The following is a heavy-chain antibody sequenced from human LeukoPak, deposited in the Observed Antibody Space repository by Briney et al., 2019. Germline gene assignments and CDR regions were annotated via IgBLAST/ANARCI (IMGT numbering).Heavy chain of an antibody. J-gene: IGHJ4*02. V-gene: IGHV4-30-2*01. CDR2: IYHSGST. Sequence: PSQTLSLTCAVSGGSISSGGYSWSWIRQPPGKGLEWIGYIYHSGSTYYNPSLKSRVTISVDRSKNQFSLKLSSVTAADTAVYYCARGRLLEVRGVIITAFDYWGQGTLVTVSS. D-gene: IGHD3-10*01. CDR1: GGSISSGGYS. CDR3: ARGRLLEVRGVIITAFDY.